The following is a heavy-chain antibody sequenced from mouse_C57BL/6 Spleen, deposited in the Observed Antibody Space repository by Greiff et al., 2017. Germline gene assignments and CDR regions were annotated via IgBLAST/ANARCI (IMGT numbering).Heavy chain of an antibody. CDR2: INPSNGGT. D-gene: IGHD1-1*01. CDR1: GYTFTSYW. J-gene: IGHJ1*03. V-gene: IGHV1-53*01. CDR3: ARDSSYGYWYFDV. Sequence: QVHVKQPGTELVKPGASVKLSCKASGYTFTSYWMPWVKQRPGQGLAWIGNINPSNGGTNYNEKFQSKATLTVDKSSSTAYMQLSSLTSEDSAVYYCARDSSYGYWYFDVWGTGTTVTVSS.